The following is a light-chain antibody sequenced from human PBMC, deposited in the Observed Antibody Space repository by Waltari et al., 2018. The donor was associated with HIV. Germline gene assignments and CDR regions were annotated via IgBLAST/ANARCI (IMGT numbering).Light chain of an antibody. Sequence: QSALTQPASVSGSPGQSITISCTGTSSDVGGYNYVSWFQQHPGKAPQLMIYEVSNRPAGVSKRFSGAKSGNTASLTISGLQAEDEADYYCSSYTSSSTLVFGTVTKVTVL. CDR1: SSDVGGYNY. CDR2: EVS. V-gene: IGLV2-14*01. CDR3: SSYTSSSTLV. J-gene: IGLJ1*01.